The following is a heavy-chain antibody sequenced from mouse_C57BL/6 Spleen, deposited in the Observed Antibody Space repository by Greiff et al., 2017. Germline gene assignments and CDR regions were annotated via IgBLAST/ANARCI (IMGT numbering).Heavy chain of an antibody. V-gene: IGHV14-4*01. CDR1: GFNIKDDY. Sequence: EVQLQQSGAELVRPGASVKLSCTASGFNIKDDYMHWVKQRPEQGLEWIGWIDPENGDTEYASKFQGKATITADTSSNTAYLQLSSLTSEDTAVYYCTTAYYYGSGDYWGQGTTLTVSS. CDR2: IDPENGDT. D-gene: IGHD1-1*01. CDR3: TTAYYYGSGDY. J-gene: IGHJ2*01.